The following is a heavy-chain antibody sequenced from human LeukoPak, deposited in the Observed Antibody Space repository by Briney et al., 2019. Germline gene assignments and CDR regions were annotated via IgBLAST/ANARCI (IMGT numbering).Heavy chain of an antibody. CDR3: ARDRPPYGMDV. CDR1: GYSISSTYY. J-gene: IGHJ6*02. V-gene: IGHV4-38-2*02. Sequence: SETLSLTCTVSGYSISSTYYWGWIRQPPGKGLEWIGSIYHSGSTYYNPSLKSRVTISVDTSKNQFSLKLSSVTAADTAVYYCARDRPPYGMDVWGQGTTVTVSS. CDR2: IYHSGST.